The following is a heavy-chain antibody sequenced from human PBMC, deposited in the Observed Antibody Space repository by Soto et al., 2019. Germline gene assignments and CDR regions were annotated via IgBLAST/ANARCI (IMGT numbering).Heavy chain of an antibody. CDR1: GGSISRYY. Sequence: QLQLQESGPRLVKPSETLSLTCSVSGGSISRYYWSWIRQPPGKGLEWIGYVYYSGSSNYNPSLPSRVTISVDTFKYQFSLQLSSVTAADTAVYYCARLAVTNPLFRFDPWGQGTLVTVSS. CDR2: VYYSGSS. V-gene: IGHV4-59*08. D-gene: IGHD4-17*01. CDR3: ARLAVTNPLFRFDP. J-gene: IGHJ5*02.